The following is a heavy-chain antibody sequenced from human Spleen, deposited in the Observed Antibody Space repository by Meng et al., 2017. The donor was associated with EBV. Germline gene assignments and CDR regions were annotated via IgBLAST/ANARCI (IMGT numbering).Heavy chain of an antibody. V-gene: IGHV4-34*01. CDR3: ARSSRGRNSSWYDY. CDR1: GGSFSGSY. D-gene: IGHD6-13*01. CDR2: INHGGST. Sequence: LQQWGAGLLQPSGTLSPHCAVYGGSFSGSYWSWIRQPPGKGLEWIGEINHGGSTNYNPSLKSRVTISGDTSKNQFSLKLSSVTAADTAVYYCARSSRGRNSSWYDYWGPGTLVTVSS. J-gene: IGHJ4*02.